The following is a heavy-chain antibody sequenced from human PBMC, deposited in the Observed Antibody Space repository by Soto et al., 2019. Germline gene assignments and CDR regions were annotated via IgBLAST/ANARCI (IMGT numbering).Heavy chain of an antibody. CDR1: GYSISSGYY. Sequence: PSETLSLTCAVSGYSISSGYYWGWIRQPPGKGLEWIESIYHSASTYYYPSTKSRVTISVDTSKNQFSLKLSSATAADTAVYYCARDKVAGKVYYGMDVWGQGTTVTVSS. CDR3: ARDKVAGKVYYGMDV. J-gene: IGHJ6*02. V-gene: IGHV4-38-2*02. D-gene: IGHD6-19*01. CDR2: IYHSAST.